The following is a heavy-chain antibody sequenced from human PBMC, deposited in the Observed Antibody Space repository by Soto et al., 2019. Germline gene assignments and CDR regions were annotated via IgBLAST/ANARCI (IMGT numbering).Heavy chain of an antibody. CDR3: ASYREQLVLYGMDV. CDR2: INAGDGNT. Sequence: ASVKVSCKASGYTFTYYTVHWVRQAPGQRLEWMGWINAGDGNTNYAQKLQGRVTMTTDTSTSTAYMELRSLRSDDTAVYYCASYREQLVLYGMDVWGQGTTVTVSS. J-gene: IGHJ6*02. CDR1: GYTFTYYT. V-gene: IGHV1-3*01. D-gene: IGHD6-13*01.